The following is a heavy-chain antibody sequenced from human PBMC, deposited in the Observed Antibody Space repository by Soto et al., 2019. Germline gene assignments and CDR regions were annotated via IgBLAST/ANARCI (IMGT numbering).Heavy chain of an antibody. CDR1: GYTFSSYG. CDR3: ARSSSFAVSGANWFDP. D-gene: IGHD4-4*01. J-gene: IGHJ5*02. V-gene: IGHV1-18*01. CDR2: ISAYNGNT. Sequence: ASVKVSCKASGYTFSSYGISWVRQAPGQGLEWMGWISAYNGNTNYAQKLQGRVTMTTDTSTSTAYMELRSLRSDDTAVYYCARSSSFAVSGANWFDPWGQGTLVTVSS.